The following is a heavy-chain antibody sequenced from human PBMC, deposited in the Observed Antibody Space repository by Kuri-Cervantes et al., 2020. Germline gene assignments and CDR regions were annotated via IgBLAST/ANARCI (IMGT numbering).Heavy chain of an antibody. J-gene: IGHJ4*02. CDR2: INPNSGGT. D-gene: IGHD3-10*01. V-gene: IGHV1-2*02. Sequence: ASVKVFCKASGYTFTSYGISWVRQATGQGLEWMGWINPNSGGTNYAQKFQGRVTMTRDTSISTAYMELSRLRSDDTAVYYCARDRGVIPLIDYWGQGTLVTVSS. CDR1: GYTFTSYG. CDR3: ARDRGVIPLIDY.